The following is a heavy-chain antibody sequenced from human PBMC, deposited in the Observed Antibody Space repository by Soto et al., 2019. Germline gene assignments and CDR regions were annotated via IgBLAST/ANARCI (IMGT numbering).Heavy chain of an antibody. CDR2: IYYSGST. J-gene: IGHJ4*02. CDR1: GGSVGGGGGC. D-gene: IGHD6-6*01. V-gene: IGHV4-61*08. CDR3: ARDLRSSAFDY. Sequence: PSETLCLSWTVAGGSVGGGGGCWRWIRQPPGKGLEWIGYIYYSGSTNYNPSLKSRVTISVDTSKNQFSLKLSSVTAADTAAYYCARDLRSSAFDYWGQGTLVTVSS.